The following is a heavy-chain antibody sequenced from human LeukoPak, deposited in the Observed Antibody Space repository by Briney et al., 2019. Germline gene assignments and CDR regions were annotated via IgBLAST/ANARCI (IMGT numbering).Heavy chain of an antibody. CDR2: INPNSGGT. Sequence: GASVKVSCKASGYTFTGYYMHWVRQAPGQGLELMGWINPNSGGTNYAQKFQGRVTMTRDTSISTAYMELSRLRSDDTAVYYCARDRVGYCSGGSCYPNWFDPWGQGTLVTVSS. CDR3: ARDRVGYCSGGSCYPNWFDP. J-gene: IGHJ5*02. CDR1: GYTFTGYY. V-gene: IGHV1-2*02. D-gene: IGHD2-15*01.